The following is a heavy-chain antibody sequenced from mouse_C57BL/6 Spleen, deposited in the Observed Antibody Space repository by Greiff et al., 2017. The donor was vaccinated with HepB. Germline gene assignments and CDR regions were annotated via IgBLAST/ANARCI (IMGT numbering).Heavy chain of an antibody. Sequence: EVQLVESGGDLVKPGGSLKLSCAASGFTFSSYGMSWVRQTPDKRLEWVATISSGGSYTYYPDSVKGRFTISRDNAKNTLYLQMSSLKSEDTAMYYCARLAYYSNYNYFDYWGQGTTLTVSS. CDR2: ISSGGSYT. J-gene: IGHJ2*01. D-gene: IGHD2-5*01. CDR1: GFTFSSYG. CDR3: ARLAYYSNYNYFDY. V-gene: IGHV5-6*01.